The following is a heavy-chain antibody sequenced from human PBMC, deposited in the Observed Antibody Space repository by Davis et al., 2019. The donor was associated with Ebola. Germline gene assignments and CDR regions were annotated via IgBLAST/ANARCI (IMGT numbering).Heavy chain of an antibody. J-gene: IGHJ5*02. Sequence: GSLRLSCTVSGGSVSSGSYYWSWIRQPPEKGLEWVGYIYYSGSTNCNPSLKSRVTISVDTSKNQFSLKLSSVTAADTAVYYCARGGRFYYYGSGSYGGNWFDPWGQGTLVTVSS. D-gene: IGHD3-10*01. CDR2: IYYSGST. CDR3: ARGGRFYYYGSGSYGGNWFDP. CDR1: GGSVSSGSYY. V-gene: IGHV4-61*01.